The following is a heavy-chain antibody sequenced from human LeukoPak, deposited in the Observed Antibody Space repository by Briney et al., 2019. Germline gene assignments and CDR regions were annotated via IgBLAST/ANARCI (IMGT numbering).Heavy chain of an antibody. CDR1: GFPFRNYV. CDR3: EREGYYGSGSPPSLYFDY. D-gene: IGHD3-10*01. Sequence: PGGPLRLSCAASGFPFRNYVIHWVRQAPGKGLEWVAVTSSDLNVGLYADSVKGRFTISRDNSRSTLYLQMNSLRPEDTAIYYCEREGYYGSGSPPSLYFDYWGQGTLVTVSS. J-gene: IGHJ4*02. CDR2: TSSDLNVG. V-gene: IGHV3-30-3*01.